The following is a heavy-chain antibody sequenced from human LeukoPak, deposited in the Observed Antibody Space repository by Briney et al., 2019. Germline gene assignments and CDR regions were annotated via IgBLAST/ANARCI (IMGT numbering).Heavy chain of an antibody. J-gene: IGHJ4*02. Sequence: SETLSLTCAVYGGSFSGYYWSWIRQPPGKWLEWIGEINHSGSTNYNPSLKSRVTISVDTSKNQFSLKLSSVTAADTAVYYCARGRRYYYGSGSHFDYWGQGTLVTVSS. CDR1: GGSFSGYY. CDR2: INHSGST. D-gene: IGHD3-10*01. V-gene: IGHV4-34*01. CDR3: ARGRRYYYGSGSHFDY.